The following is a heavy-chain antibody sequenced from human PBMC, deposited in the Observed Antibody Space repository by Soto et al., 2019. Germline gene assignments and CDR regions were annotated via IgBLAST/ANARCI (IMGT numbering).Heavy chain of an antibody. CDR3: ARGDFYDSSGPFSDAFDI. CDR2: IKQDGSQK. J-gene: IGHJ3*02. V-gene: IGHV3-7*04. D-gene: IGHD3-22*01. CDR1: GFTFSSYW. Sequence: GGSLRLSCAASGFTFSSYWMSWVRQAPGKGLQWVANIKQDGSQKWYVDSVKGRFTISRDNAKNSLYLQMNSLRAEDTAVYYCARGDFYDSSGPFSDAFDIRSQGTMVTVSS.